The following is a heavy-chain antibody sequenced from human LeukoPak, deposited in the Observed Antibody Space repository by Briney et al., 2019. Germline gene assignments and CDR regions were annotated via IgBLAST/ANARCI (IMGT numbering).Heavy chain of an antibody. J-gene: IGHJ4*02. Sequence: GGSLRLSCAASGFTFSSYAMHWVRQALGKGLEWVAIISYDGNNKYYADSVKGRFTISRDNSKDTLYLQMNSLRAEDTAVYYCATGRSGSYFDYWGQGTLVTVSS. V-gene: IGHV3-30*14. CDR3: ATGRSGSYFDY. CDR1: GFTFSSYA. D-gene: IGHD3-10*01. CDR2: ISYDGNNK.